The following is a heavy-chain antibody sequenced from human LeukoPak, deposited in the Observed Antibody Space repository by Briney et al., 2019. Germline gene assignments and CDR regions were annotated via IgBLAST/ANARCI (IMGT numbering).Heavy chain of an antibody. CDR2: INPSGGST. D-gene: IGHD2-15*01. Sequence: ASVKVSCKVSGYTLTELSMHWVRQAPGQGLEWMGIINPSGGSTSYAQKFQGRVTMTRDMSTSTVYMELSSLRSEDTAVYYCARDGVVVAAFDYWGQGTLVTVSS. J-gene: IGHJ4*02. CDR3: ARDGVVVAAFDY. V-gene: IGHV1-46*01. CDR1: GYTLTELS.